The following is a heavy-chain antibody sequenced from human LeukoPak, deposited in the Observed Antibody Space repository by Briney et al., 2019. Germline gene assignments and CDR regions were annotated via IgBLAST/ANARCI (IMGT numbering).Heavy chain of an antibody. Sequence: GGSLRLSCAASGFTFSNYWMSWVRQAPGKGLERVANIKQDGSEKYYVDSVKGRFTISRDNAKNSLYLQMNSLRAEDTAVYYCVRVYGDYLSYWGQGTLVTVSS. CDR1: GFTFSNYW. J-gene: IGHJ4*02. V-gene: IGHV3-7*03. CDR2: IKQDGSEK. D-gene: IGHD4-17*01. CDR3: VRVYGDYLSY.